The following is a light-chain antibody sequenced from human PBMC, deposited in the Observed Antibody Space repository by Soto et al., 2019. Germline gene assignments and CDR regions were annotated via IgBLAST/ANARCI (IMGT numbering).Light chain of an antibody. J-gene: IGKJ1*01. CDR2: LGS. CDR1: QSLLYSNGYNY. V-gene: IGKV2-28*01. CDR3: MQTLQTPWT. Sequence: EIVMTQAPLPLPVTPGEPASISCGSSQSLLYSNGYNYVDWYLQKPGQSPQLLIYLGSNRASGVPDRFSGSGSGTNFTLKISRVEAEDVGVYYCMQTLQTPWTFGQGTKVEIK.